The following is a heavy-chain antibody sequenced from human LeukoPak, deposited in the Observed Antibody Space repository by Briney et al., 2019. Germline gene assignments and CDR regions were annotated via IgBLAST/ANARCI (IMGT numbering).Heavy chain of an antibody. CDR2: IYPTGST. D-gene: IGHD6-13*01. CDR1: GYSISSGYY. V-gene: IGHV4-38-2*02. CDR3: ARAYSSSWYWNWFDP. Sequence: SETLSLTCTVSGYSISSGYYWGWIRQPPGKGLEWIGNIYPTGSTYYNPSLKSRVTISVDTSKNQFSLKVSSVSAANTAVYYCARAYSSSWYWNWFDPWGQGTLITVSS. J-gene: IGHJ5*02.